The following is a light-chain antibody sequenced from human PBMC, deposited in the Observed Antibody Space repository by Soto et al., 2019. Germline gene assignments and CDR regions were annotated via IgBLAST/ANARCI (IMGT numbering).Light chain of an antibody. Sequence: DIVMTQSPLSLPVTPGEPASISCRSSQILLHSNGYNYLDWYLQKPGQSQQLLIYLGSNRASGVPDRFSGSGSGTDFTLKISRVEAEEIGVYYCTKALQTPPTVSQGNKVDIK. J-gene: IGKJ1*01. CDR2: LGS. CDR3: TKALQTPPT. CDR1: QILLHSNGYNY. V-gene: IGKV2-28*01.